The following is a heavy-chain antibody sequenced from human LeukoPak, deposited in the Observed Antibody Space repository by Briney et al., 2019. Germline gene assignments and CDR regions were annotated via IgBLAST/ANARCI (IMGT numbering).Heavy chain of an antibody. V-gene: IGHV3-30*02. Sequence: GGSLRLSCAASGFTFSSSGMHWVRQAPGKGLEWVTFIRYDASNKYYADSVKGRFTISRDNSKNTLYLQMNSLRAEDTAVYYCAKADSSSWYGGDAFDIWGQGTMVTVSS. CDR3: AKADSSSWYGGDAFDI. D-gene: IGHD6-13*01. J-gene: IGHJ3*02. CDR1: GFTFSSSG. CDR2: IRYDASNK.